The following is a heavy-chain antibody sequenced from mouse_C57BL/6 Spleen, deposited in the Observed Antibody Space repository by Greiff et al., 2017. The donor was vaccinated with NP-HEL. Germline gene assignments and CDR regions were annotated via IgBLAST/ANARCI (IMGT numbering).Heavy chain of an antibody. CDR1: GYSITSGYY. V-gene: IGHV3-6*01. CDR3: ASGGPLAMDY. D-gene: IGHD3-3*01. CDR2: ISYDGSN. J-gene: IGHJ4*01. Sequence: VQLQQSGPGLVKPSQSLSLTCSVTGYSITSGYYWNWIRQFPGNKLEWMGYISYDGSNNYNPSLKNRISITRDTSKNQFFLKLNSVTTEDTATYYCASGGPLAMDYWGQGTSVTVSS.